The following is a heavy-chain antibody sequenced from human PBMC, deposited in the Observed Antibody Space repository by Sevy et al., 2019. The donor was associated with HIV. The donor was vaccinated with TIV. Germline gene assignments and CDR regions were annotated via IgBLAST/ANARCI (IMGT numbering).Heavy chain of an antibody. CDR1: GFTFSKYW. CDR2: IKPGGSDK. Sequence: GGSLRLSCAASGFTFSKYWMSWVRQAPGKGLEWVANIKPGGSDKYYVGSLKGRFTIPRDNAKNTLYLQMNNLGAEDTAEYYCARVIDYGELGNWFDPWGQGTLVTVSS. D-gene: IGHD4-17*01. CDR3: ARVIDYGELGNWFDP. J-gene: IGHJ5*02. V-gene: IGHV3-7*01.